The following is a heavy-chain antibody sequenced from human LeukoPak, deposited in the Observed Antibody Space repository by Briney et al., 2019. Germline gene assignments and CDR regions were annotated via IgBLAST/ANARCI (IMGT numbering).Heavy chain of an antibody. J-gene: IGHJ6*03. D-gene: IGHD5-12*01. CDR2: ISSSSSYI. CDR1: GFTFSSYS. Sequence: PGRSLRLSCAASGFTFSSYSMNWVRQAPGKGLEWVSSISSSSSYIYYADSVKGRFTISRDNAKNSLYLQMNSLRAEDTAVYYCARVGGYSGYDLAFEHYYYYMDVWGKGTTVTVSS. CDR3: ARVGGYSGYDLAFEHYYYYMDV. V-gene: IGHV3-21*01.